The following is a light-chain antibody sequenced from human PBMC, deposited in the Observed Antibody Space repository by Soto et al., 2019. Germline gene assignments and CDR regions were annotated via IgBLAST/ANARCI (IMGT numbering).Light chain of an antibody. J-gene: IGKJ4*01. Sequence: DIQMTQSPSSLSASVGDRVTITCRASQSISSYLNWYQQKPGIAPKLLIYAASILQSGVPSRFSGSGSGTDFTLTITSLQPEDFATYYCQQGYSNPLHFGGGTKVEIK. CDR1: QSISSY. CDR2: AAS. V-gene: IGKV1-39*01. CDR3: QQGYSNPLH.